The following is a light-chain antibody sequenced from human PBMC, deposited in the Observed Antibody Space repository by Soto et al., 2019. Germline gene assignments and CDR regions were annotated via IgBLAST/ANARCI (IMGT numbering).Light chain of an antibody. Sequence: QAVVPQEPSFSVSPGGTVTLTCGLSSGSVSTNYYPSWYQQTPGQSPRTLIYRTNTRSSGVPDRFSGSILGNKAALTITGAQADDESDYYCVLYMGSVPVFGGGTKVTVL. CDR2: RTN. J-gene: IGLJ2*01. CDR1: SGSVSTNYY. V-gene: IGLV8-61*01. CDR3: VLYMGSVPV.